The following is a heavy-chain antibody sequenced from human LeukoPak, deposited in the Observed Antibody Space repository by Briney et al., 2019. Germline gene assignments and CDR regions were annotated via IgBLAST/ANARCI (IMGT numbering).Heavy chain of an antibody. CDR2: IKQDGGET. Sequence: GGSLRLSCAASGFPFSSYWMAWVRQAPGKGLEWVASIKQDGGETFYVDSVKGRFTISRDNSKNTLYLQMNSLRAEDTAVYYCAKDSLAVSDYWGQGTLVTVSS. J-gene: IGHJ4*02. V-gene: IGHV3-7*03. CDR3: AKDSLAVSDY. CDR1: GFPFSSYW. D-gene: IGHD2-15*01.